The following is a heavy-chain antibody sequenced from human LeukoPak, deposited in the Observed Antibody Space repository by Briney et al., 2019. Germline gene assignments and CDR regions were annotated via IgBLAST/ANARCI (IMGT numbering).Heavy chain of an antibody. Sequence: TPSETLSLTCTVSGGSISSYYWSWIRQPPGKGLEWIGYIYYSGSTNYNPSLKSRVTISVDTSKNQFSLKLSSVTAADTAVYYCARFYGSGSYYPHFDYWGQGTLVTVSS. CDR3: ARFYGSGSYYPHFDY. CDR1: GGSISSYY. D-gene: IGHD3-10*01. V-gene: IGHV4-59*08. J-gene: IGHJ4*02. CDR2: IYYSGST.